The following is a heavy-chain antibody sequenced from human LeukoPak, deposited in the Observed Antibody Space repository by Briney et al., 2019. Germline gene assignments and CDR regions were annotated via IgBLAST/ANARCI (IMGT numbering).Heavy chain of an antibody. CDR3: ARDPGDDFVVPGDP. D-gene: IGHD2-2*01. J-gene: IGHJ5*02. Sequence: ASVKVSCKASGYAFIDYAINWVRQATGQRLEWMGWINTNTGNPTYAQGFTGRFVFSLDTSVSTTYLQISSLKAEDTAVYYCARDPGDDFVVPGDPWGQGTLVTVSS. V-gene: IGHV7-4-1*02. CDR2: INTNTGNP. CDR1: GYAFIDYA.